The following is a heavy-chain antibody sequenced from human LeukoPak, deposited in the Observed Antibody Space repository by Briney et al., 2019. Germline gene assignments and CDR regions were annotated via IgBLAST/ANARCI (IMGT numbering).Heavy chain of an antibody. CDR3: AREGGAYYYGSGSYL. CDR2: IKQDGSEK. CDR1: GFTFSSYW. D-gene: IGHD3-10*01. J-gene: IGHJ5*02. Sequence: GGSLRLSCAASGFTFSSYWMSWVRQAPGKGLEWVANIKQDGSEKYYVDSVKGRFTISRDNAKNSLYLQMNSLRAEDTAVYYCAREGGAYYYGSGSYLWGQGTLVTVSS. V-gene: IGHV3-7*01.